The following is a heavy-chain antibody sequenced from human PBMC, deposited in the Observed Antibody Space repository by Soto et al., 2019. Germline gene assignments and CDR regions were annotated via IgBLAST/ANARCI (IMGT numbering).Heavy chain of an antibody. CDR1: GGSISSSRYY. J-gene: IGHJ4*02. V-gene: IGHV4-39*01. Sequence: SETLSLTCTVSGGSISSSRYYWGCIRQPPGKGLEWIGSIYSSGSTYYNPSLKSRVTISVDTSKNQFSLKLSSVTAADTAVYYCARHRNDILTGYYGGSYYFDYWGQGTLVTVSS. D-gene: IGHD3-9*01. CDR3: ARHRNDILTGYYGGSYYFDY. CDR2: IYSSGST.